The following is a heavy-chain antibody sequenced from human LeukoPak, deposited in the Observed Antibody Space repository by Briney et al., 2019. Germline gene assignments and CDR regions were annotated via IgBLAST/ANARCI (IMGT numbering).Heavy chain of an antibody. Sequence: SETLSLTCADYGGSFSGYYWSWIRQPPGKGLEWIGEITYIGSTNYNPSLKSRVTISVDTSKIQFSLKLPSVTAADTAVYYCARSHDYSTSLAFDVWGQGTMVTVPS. D-gene: IGHD4-11*01. CDR2: ITYIGST. V-gene: IGHV4-34*01. CDR3: ARSHDYSTSLAFDV. CDR1: GGSFSGYY. J-gene: IGHJ3*01.